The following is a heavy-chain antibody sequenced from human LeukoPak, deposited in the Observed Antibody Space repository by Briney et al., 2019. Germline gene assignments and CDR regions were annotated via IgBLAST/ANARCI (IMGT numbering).Heavy chain of an antibody. J-gene: IGHJ4*02. CDR1: GDSVSSSNYY. Sequence: PSETLSLTCTVFGDSVSSSNYYWAWFRQPPGKGLDWIGSLYYDGRTYYSPSLESRVTVSVDTSKSQFSLKLSSVTAADTAIYYCARNIVGPRQVDYWGQGTLVTVSS. D-gene: IGHD1-26*01. CDR2: LYYDGRT. V-gene: IGHV4-39*07. CDR3: ARNIVGPRQVDY.